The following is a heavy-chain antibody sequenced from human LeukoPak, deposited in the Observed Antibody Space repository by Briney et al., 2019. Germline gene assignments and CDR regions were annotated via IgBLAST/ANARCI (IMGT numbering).Heavy chain of an antibody. J-gene: IGHJ6*02. D-gene: IGHD1-1*01. V-gene: IGHV1-18*01. CDR3: ARTGVPYYYGMDV. Sequence: ASVKVSCKASGYTFTSYGISWVRQAPGQGLEWMGWISAYNGNTNYAQKLQGRVTMTRNISISTAYMELSSLRSEDTAVYYCARTGVPYYYGMDVWGQGTTVTVSS. CDR2: ISAYNGNT. CDR1: GYTFTSYG.